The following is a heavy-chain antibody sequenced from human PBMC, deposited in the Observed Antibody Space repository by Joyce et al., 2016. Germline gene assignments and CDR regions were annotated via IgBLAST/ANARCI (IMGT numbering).Heavy chain of an antibody. V-gene: IGHV3-7*03. Sequence: EVQLVESGGDLVQPGGSLRLSCAASGFTFSHFSMTWVRQAPGKGLEVVANIKEDGDKKYYVGSVKGRFTISRDNARKSLYLQMNSLRTDDTAVYYCAREFSGHSGYQATYYSAMDVWGQGTTVTVSS. D-gene: IGHD5-12*01. CDR3: AREFSGHSGYQATYYSAMDV. CDR1: GFTFSHFS. J-gene: IGHJ6*02. CDR2: IKEDGDKK.